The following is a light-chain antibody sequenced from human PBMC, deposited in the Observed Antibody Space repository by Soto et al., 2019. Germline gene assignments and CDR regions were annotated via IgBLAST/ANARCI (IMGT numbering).Light chain of an antibody. CDR1: QSISSW. J-gene: IGKJ2*01. Sequence: DLQMTQSPSTLSASVGDRVTITCRASQSISSWLAWYQQKPGKAPKLLIYDASSLESGVPSRFSGSGSGTEFTLTISSLQPDDFATYYCQQYNSSYTFGQGTKLEIK. V-gene: IGKV1-5*01. CDR2: DAS. CDR3: QQYNSSYT.